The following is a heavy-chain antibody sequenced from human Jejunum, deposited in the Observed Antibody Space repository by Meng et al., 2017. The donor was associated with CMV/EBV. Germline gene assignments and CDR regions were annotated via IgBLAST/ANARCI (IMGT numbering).Heavy chain of an antibody. J-gene: IGHJ4*01. D-gene: IGHD1-26*01. CDR1: GFTFIRSV. V-gene: IGHV3-21*01. Sequence: GFTFIRSVFYLVPPAPGKGLELVPSLSCSNNFLPYADSVKGRFSLSRDNAKNSLSLQMASLRAEDTAVYYCARMSGAYVNYFDFWGLGTLVTVSS. CDR2: LSCSNNFL. CDR3: ARMSGAYVNYFDF.